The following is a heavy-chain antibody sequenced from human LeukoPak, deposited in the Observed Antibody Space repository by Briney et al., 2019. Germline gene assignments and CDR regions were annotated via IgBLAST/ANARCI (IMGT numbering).Heavy chain of an antibody. CDR3: ARDESGWHPEY. J-gene: IGHJ4*02. CDR2: ISSSGRTI. V-gene: IGHV3-11*01. Sequence: GGSLRLSCAASGFTFSDYYMSWIRQAPGKGLEWVSCISSSGRTIYYADSVKGRFTISRDNAKNSLYLQMNSLRAEDTAVYHCARDESGWHPEYWGQGTLVTVSS. CDR1: GFTFSDYY. D-gene: IGHD6-19*01.